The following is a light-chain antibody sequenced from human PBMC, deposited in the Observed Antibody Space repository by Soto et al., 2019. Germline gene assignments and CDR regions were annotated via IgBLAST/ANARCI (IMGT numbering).Light chain of an antibody. V-gene: IGKV1-5*03. CDR1: QSIGAW. CDR2: KAS. CDR3: KQYQRPPIT. Sequence: DIQMTQSPSTLSASVGDRVTITCRASQSIGAWLAWYQHKPGRAPNVLIYKASTLQSGVPSRFSGSGSGTEFPLTIASLQPDDFATSFCKQYQRPPITFGQGTRLELK. J-gene: IGKJ5*01.